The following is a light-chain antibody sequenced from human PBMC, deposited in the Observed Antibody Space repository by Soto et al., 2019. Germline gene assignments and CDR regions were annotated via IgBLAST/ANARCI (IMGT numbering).Light chain of an antibody. V-gene: IGLV2-14*01. Sequence: QSVLTQPASVSGSPGQSITISCTGTSSDVGGYNFVSWYQQNPGKAPQLIIYEVTHRPSGISGRFSGSKSGNTASLTISGLQAGDEADYYCTSYTSSSTLVFGTGTKLTVL. CDR2: EVT. CDR1: SSDVGGYNF. J-gene: IGLJ1*01. CDR3: TSYTSSSTLV.